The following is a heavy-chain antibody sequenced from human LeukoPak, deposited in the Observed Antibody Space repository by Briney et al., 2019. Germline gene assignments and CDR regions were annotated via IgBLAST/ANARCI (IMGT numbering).Heavy chain of an antibody. CDR2: IKQGGSQK. V-gene: IGHV3-7*01. J-gene: IGHJ4*02. CDR1: GFTFSSHW. CDR3: ARGPNFGDYVDFLDS. Sequence: GESLRLSCAASGFTFSSHWMTWVRLAPGKGLEWVANIKQGGSQKYYVDSVKGRFTISRDDAKGTLFLQMNNLRAEDSALYYCARGPNFGDYVDFLDSWGQGTLVTVSS. D-gene: IGHD4-17*01.